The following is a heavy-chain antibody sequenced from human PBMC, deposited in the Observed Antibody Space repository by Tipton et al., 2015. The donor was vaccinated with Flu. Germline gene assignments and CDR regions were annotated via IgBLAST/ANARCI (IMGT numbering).Heavy chain of an antibody. Sequence: GLVKPSQTLSLTCAISGDGVSSNSAAWNWIRQSPSRGLEWLGRTYYRSKWYNDYAVSVKSRITINPDTSKNQFSLQLNSVIPEDTAVYYCARDRDIVVVVAATDPYYYYGMDVWGQGTTVTVSS. D-gene: IGHD2-15*01. V-gene: IGHV6-1*01. CDR3: ARDRDIVVVVAATDPYYYYGMDV. CDR2: TYYRSKWYN. CDR1: GDGVSSNSAA. J-gene: IGHJ6*02.